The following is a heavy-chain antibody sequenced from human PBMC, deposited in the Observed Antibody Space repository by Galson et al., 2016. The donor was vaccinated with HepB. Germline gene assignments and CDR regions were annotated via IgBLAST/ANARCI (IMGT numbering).Heavy chain of an antibody. J-gene: IGHJ6*02. CDR3: AKDRNTVVTYGMDV. V-gene: IGHV3-23*01. CDR2: ISRSGDAT. CDR1: GFTFSSYA. Sequence: SLRLSCAASGFTFSSYAMDWVRQAPRKGLEWVSAISRSGDATYYADSVKGRFTIFRDNSKDTLYLQMNSLRAEDTAVYYCAKDRNTVVTYGMDVWGQGTLVTVSS. D-gene: IGHD4-23*01.